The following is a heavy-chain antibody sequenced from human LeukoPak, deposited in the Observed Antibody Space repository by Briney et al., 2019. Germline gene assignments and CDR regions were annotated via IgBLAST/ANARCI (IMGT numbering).Heavy chain of an antibody. CDR2: ISAYNGNT. V-gene: IGHV1-18*01. CDR1: GYTFTSYG. D-gene: IGHD5-18*01. Sequence: ASVTVSCKASGYTFTSYGISWVRQAPGQGLEWMGWISAYNGNTNYAQKLQGRVTMTTDTSTSTAYMELRSLRSDDTAVYYCARDRTAMPYDAFDIWGQGTMVTVSS. J-gene: IGHJ3*02. CDR3: ARDRTAMPYDAFDI.